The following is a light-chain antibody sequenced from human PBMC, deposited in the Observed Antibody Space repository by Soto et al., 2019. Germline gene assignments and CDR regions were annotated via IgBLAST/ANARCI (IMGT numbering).Light chain of an antibody. CDR3: SSYAGSNNYV. CDR2: EVS. J-gene: IGLJ1*01. V-gene: IGLV2-8*01. Sequence: QSALTQPPSASGSPGQPVTISCTGTSSDVGGYNYVSWYQRHPGKAPKLMIYEVSKRPSGVPDRFSGSKSGNTASLTVSGLQAEDEADYYCSSYAGSNNYVFGTGTKVTVL. CDR1: SSDVGGYNY.